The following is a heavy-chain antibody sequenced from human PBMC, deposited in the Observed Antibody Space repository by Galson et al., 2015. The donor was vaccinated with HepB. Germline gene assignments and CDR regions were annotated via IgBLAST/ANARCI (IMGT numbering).Heavy chain of an antibody. D-gene: IGHD6-19*01. J-gene: IGHJ4*02. V-gene: IGHV3-23*01. CDR2: ISGSGGST. CDR1: GFTFSDYY. Sequence: SLRLSCAASGFTFSDYYMSWIRQAPGKGLEWVSAISGSGGSTYYADSVKGRFTISRDNSKNTLYLQMNSLRAEDTAVYYCAKASYSSGWSKFDYWGQGTLVTVSS. CDR3: AKASYSSGWSKFDY.